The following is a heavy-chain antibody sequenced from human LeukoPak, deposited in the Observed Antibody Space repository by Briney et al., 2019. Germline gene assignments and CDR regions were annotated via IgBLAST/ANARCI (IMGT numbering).Heavy chain of an antibody. J-gene: IGHJ4*02. D-gene: IGHD6-19*01. CDR1: GFTFSDYW. CDR2: INSDGSSA. CDR3: ARGGVGCFDY. V-gene: IGHV3-74*01. Sequence: GGSLRLSCAASGFTFSDYWIHWVRQAPGKGLVWVSHINSDGSSATYADPVKGRFTISRDNAKNTVYLQMNSLRAEDTAVYFCARGGVGCFDYWGQGALVTVSS.